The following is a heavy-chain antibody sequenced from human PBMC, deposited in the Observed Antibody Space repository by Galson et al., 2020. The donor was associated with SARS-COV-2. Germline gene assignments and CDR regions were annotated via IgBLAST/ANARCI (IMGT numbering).Heavy chain of an antibody. Sequence: GESLKISCKASGFTFSNYWMGWVRQAPGKGLEWVGVIYPGGSDTKYSASFEGQVTISNDKSNSTAYLQWSRLTGSDTAIYYCARQGYNVLDAWGQGTPVLVSS. D-gene: IGHD1-20*01. CDR1: GFTFSNYW. V-gene: IGHV5-51*01. CDR3: ARQGYNVLDA. J-gene: IGHJ6*02. CDR2: IYPGGSDT.